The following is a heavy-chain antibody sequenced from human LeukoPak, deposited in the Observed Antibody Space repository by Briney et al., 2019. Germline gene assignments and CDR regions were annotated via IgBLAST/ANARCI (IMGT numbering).Heavy chain of an antibody. J-gene: IGHJ4*02. D-gene: IGHD2-15*01. V-gene: IGHV4-61*02. CDR2: IYTSGST. CDR3: ARNSCPSGSCYDDRGYFDY. CDR1: GGSISSGTYY. Sequence: PSQTLSLTCTVSGGSISSGTYYWSWIRQPAGKGLEWIGRIYTSGSTNYNPSLKSRVTISVDTSKNQFSLKLSSVTAADTAVYYCARNSCPSGSCYDDRGYFDYWGQGTLVTVSS.